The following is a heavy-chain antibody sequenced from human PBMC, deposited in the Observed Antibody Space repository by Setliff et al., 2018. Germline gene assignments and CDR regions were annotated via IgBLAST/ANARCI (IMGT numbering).Heavy chain of an antibody. CDR1: GNTFTGYY. CDR3: AREVLSTVVAWDY. CDR2: INPNSGDT. D-gene: IGHD4-17*01. V-gene: IGHV1-2*02. Sequence: ASVKVSCKASGNTFTGYYIHWLRQAPGQGLEWMGCINPNSGDTTFAQKFQCRVTITRDTSNSTDYMDLSRLTSDDTAVYYCAREVLSTVVAWDYWGQGTLVTVSS. J-gene: IGHJ4*02.